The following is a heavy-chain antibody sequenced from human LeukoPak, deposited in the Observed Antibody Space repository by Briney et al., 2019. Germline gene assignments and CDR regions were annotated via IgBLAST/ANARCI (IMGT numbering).Heavy chain of an antibody. V-gene: IGHV1-2*02. J-gene: IGHJ4*02. Sequence: ASVEVSCKASGYTFTGYHVHWMRQAPGQGLEWMGWINPDSGGTNYAQNFQGRVTLTRDTSSSTAYMELSGLRSDDTALYYCARDVPGYSSYFDSWGQGTLVTVSS. CDR1: GYTFTGYH. CDR3: ARDVPGYSSYFDS. CDR2: INPDSGGT. D-gene: IGHD6-19*01.